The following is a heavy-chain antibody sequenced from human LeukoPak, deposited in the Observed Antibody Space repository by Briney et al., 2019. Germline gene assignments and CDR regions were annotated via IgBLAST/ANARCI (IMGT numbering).Heavy chain of an antibody. CDR1: GFTLSNAY. J-gene: IGHJ5*02. CDR2: IKNKTNGGTT. D-gene: IGHD1-26*01. V-gene: IGHV3-15*01. Sequence: GRSLRLSCVGSGFTLSNAYMSWVRQAPGKGLEWVGRIKNKTNGGTTDYAAPVKGRFTISRDDSKNTLYLQMNSLKTEDTAVYYCTTTIVGVTTWFDPWGQGTLVTVSS. CDR3: TTTIVGVTTWFDP.